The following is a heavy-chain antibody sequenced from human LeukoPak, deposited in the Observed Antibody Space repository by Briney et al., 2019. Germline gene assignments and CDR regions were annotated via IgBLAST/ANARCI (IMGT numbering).Heavy chain of an antibody. D-gene: IGHD3-22*01. CDR1: GFTFSSYA. Sequence: GGSLRLSCAASGFTFSSYAMSWVRQAPGKGLEWVSAISGSGGSTYYADSVKGRFTISRDNSKNTLYPQMNSLRAEDTAVYYCAKEPDSSGYYYLYYFDYWGQGTLVTVSS. J-gene: IGHJ4*02. CDR2: ISGSGGST. V-gene: IGHV3-23*01. CDR3: AKEPDSSGYYYLYYFDY.